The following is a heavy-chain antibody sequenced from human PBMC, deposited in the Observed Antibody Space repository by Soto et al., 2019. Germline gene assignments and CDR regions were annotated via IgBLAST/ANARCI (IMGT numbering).Heavy chain of an antibody. CDR2: ISGTGYNT. CDR3: ARDRQFSHPRGGMDV. V-gene: IGHV3-23*01. J-gene: IGHJ6*02. Sequence: EVQLLESGGGLVRPGGSLRLSCAASGFTFSSYAMNWVRQAPGKGLEWVSAISGTGYNTYYADSLKGRFTISRDNSKHTLSLQMNSLRAEDTAVYYCARDRQFSHPRGGMDVWGQGTTVTVSS. CDR1: GFTFSSYA. D-gene: IGHD3-10*01.